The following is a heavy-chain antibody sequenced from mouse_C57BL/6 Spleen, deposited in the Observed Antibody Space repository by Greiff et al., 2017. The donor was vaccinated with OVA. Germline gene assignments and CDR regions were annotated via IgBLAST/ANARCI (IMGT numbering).Heavy chain of an antibody. CDR2: IYPGSGST. CDR3: ARSPYYDDDNDAMDY. D-gene: IGHD2-4*01. V-gene: IGHV1-55*01. Sequence: QVQLQQPGAELVKPGASVKMSCKASGYTFTSYWITWVKQRPGQGLEWIGDIYPGSGSTNYNEKFKSKATLTVDTSSSTAYMQLISLTSEDSAVYYCARSPYYDDDNDAMDYWGQGTSVTVSA. CDR1: GYTFTSYW. J-gene: IGHJ4*01.